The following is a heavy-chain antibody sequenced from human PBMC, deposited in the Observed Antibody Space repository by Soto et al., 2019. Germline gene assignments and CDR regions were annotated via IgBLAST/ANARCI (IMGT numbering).Heavy chain of an antibody. CDR1: GFSLTTSGVG. D-gene: IGHD6-6*01. J-gene: IGHJ3*01. Sequence: QYTLMESGPTLVKPTQTLTLTCSFSGFSLTTSGVGVGWVRQPPGKALEWLAHIYWSGDEHYRPSLKSRLSITKDTSKNQVVLTMTNMDPVDTATYYCARRIATRPVFAFDVWGQGTVVTVSS. V-gene: IGHV2-5*01. CDR2: IYWSGDE. CDR3: ARRIATRPVFAFDV.